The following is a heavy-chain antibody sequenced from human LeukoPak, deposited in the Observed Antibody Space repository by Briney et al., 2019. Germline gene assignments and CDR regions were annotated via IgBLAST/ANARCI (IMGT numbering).Heavy chain of an antibody. J-gene: IGHJ5*02. Sequence: SQTLSLTCAISGDSVSSNSAAWNWIRQSPSRGLEWLGRTYYRSKWYNDYAVSVKSRITINPDTSKNQFSLQLNSVTPEDTAVYYRARGSVPYDFWSGYYHNWFDPWGQGTLVTVSS. V-gene: IGHV6-1*01. CDR3: ARGSVPYDFWSGYYHNWFDP. D-gene: IGHD3-3*01. CDR2: TYYRSKWYN. CDR1: GDSVSSNSAA.